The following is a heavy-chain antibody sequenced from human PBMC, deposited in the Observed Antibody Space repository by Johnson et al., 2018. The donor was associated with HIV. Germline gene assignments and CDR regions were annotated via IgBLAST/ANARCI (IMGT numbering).Heavy chain of an antibody. CDR2: IRYDGSDK. Sequence: QVQLVESGGGLVQPGGSLRLSCAASGFTVSSNYMSWVRQAPGKGLEWVAFIRYDGSDKSYADSVKGRFTISRDNSKNTLYLQMNSLRAEDTAVYYCARLPSGYSRDAFDIWGQGTMVTVSS. CDR1: GFTVSSNY. J-gene: IGHJ3*02. D-gene: IGHD5-18*01. V-gene: IGHV3-30*02. CDR3: ARLPSGYSRDAFDI.